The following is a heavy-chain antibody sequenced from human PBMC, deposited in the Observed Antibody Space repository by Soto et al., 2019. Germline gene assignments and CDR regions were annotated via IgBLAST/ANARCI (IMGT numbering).Heavy chain of an antibody. CDR3: ARDDGGFEF. CDR1: GFTFTNYA. V-gene: IGHV3-30-3*01. J-gene: IGHJ5*01. Sequence: GGSLRLSCAAPGFTFTNYAMHWVRQAPGKGLEWVAVILYDGNTKYYADSVKGRLTISRDNSKNTVDLQINSLRSEDTAVYYCARDDGGFEFWGQGTLVTVSS. CDR2: ILYDGNTK.